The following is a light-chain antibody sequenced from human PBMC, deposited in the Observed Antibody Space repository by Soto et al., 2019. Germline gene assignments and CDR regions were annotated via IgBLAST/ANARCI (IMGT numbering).Light chain of an antibody. Sequence: QSVLTQPPSASGTPGQRVIISCSGSRSNIGSNTVNWYQQLPGRAPRLLMFSNDQRPSGVPDRFSGSKSGTSASLAISGLQSEDEADYYCVPWVDSLNAPVFGGGTKLTVL. J-gene: IGLJ2*01. CDR1: RSNIGSNT. CDR3: VPWVDSLNAPV. CDR2: SND. V-gene: IGLV1-44*01.